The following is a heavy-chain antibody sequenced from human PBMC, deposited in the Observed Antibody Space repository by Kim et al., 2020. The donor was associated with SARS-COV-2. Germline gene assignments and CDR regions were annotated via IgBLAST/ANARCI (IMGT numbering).Heavy chain of an antibody. Sequence: GGSLRLSCAASGFTFSSYWMHWVRQAPGKGLVWVSRINSDGSSTSYADSVKGRFTISRDNAKNTLYLQRNSLRAEDTAVYYCARSLYYYYDSSDLDYWGQGTLVTVSS. J-gene: IGHJ4*02. CDR2: INSDGSST. CDR3: ARSLYYYYDSSDLDY. D-gene: IGHD3-22*01. CDR1: GFTFSSYW. V-gene: IGHV3-74*01.